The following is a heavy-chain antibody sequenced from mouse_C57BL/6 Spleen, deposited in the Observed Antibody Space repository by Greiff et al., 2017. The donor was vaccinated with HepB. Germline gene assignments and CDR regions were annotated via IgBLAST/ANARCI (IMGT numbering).Heavy chain of an antibody. J-gene: IGHJ4*01. Sequence: EVQVVESGGGLVKPGGSLKLSCAASGFTFSDYGMHWVRQAPEKGLEWVAYISSGSSTIYYADTVKGRFTISRDTAKNTLFLQMTSLRSEDTAMYYCARGDGYYDYAMDYWGQGTSVTVSS. CDR3: ARGDGYYDYAMDY. D-gene: IGHD2-3*01. CDR1: GFTFSDYG. V-gene: IGHV5-17*01. CDR2: ISSGSSTI.